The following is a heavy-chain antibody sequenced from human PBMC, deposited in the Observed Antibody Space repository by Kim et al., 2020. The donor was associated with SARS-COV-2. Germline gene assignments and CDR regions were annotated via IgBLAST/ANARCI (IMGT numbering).Heavy chain of an antibody. D-gene: IGHD2-2*01. CDR2: IYSGGST. J-gene: IGHJ6*02. CDR1: GFTVSSNY. Sequence: GGSLRLSCAASGFTVSSNYMSWVRQAPGKGLEWVSVIYSGGSTYYADSVKGRFTISRDNSKNTLYLQMNSLRAEDTAVYYCARDWRGYCSSTSQKCHGGMDVWGQGTTVTVSS. CDR3: ARDWRGYCSSTSQKCHGGMDV. V-gene: IGHV3-53*01.